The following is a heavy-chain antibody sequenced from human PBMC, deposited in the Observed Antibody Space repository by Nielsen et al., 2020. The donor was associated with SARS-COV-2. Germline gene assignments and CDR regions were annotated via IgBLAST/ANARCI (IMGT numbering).Heavy chain of an antibody. CDR1: GYRFTRYA. J-gene: IGHJ6*02. CDR3: ARDNFGSGGTASYGMDV. V-gene: IGHV7-4-1*02. CDR2: INTSTGKP. D-gene: IGHD3-10*01. Sequence: ASVKVSCKASGYRFTRYALNWVRQAPGEGPEWMGWINTSTGKPTYAQAFTGRFVFSLDTSVSTAYLQISSLKAEDSAVYYCARDNFGSGGTASYGMDVWGQGTMVTVSS.